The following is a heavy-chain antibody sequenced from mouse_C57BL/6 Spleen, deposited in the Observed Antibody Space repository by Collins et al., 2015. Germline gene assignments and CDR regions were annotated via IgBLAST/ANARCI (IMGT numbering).Heavy chain of an antibody. V-gene: IGHV9-3-1*01. CDR2: INTYTGEP. CDR1: GYTFTNYG. Sequence: QIQLVQSGPELKKPGETVKISCKASGYTFTNYGMNWVKQAPGKGLKWMGWINTYTGEPTYADDFKGRFAFSLETSASTAYLQINNLKNEDTATYFCARSFDGYHFDYWGQGTTLTVSS. CDR3: ARSFDGYHFDY. J-gene: IGHJ2*01. D-gene: IGHD2-3*01.